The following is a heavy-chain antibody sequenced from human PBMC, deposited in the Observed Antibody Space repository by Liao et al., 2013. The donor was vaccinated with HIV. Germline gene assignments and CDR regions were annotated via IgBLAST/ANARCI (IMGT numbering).Heavy chain of an antibody. J-gene: IGHJ6*03. V-gene: IGHV4-39*07. CDR3: AIQDPYYYYYYMTS. Sequence: QLQLQESGPGLVRPSETLSLTCVVSGGSISSGSNYWVWIRQPPGKGLEWIGSIYYSGSTYYNPSLKSRVTISLDMSKNQFSLHLSSVTAADTAVYYCAIQDPYYYYYYMTSGRKGPRSPSP. CDR1: GGSISSGSNY. CDR2: IYYSGST. D-gene: IGHD2-15*01.